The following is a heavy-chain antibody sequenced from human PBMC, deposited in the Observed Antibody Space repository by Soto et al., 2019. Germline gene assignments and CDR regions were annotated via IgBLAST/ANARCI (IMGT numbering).Heavy chain of an antibody. V-gene: IGHV3-23*01. J-gene: IGHJ6*02. CDR3: ANGARVTYYYYGMDV. CDR1: GFTFSSYA. D-gene: IGHD5-18*01. Sequence: VSLRLSCAASGFTFSSYAMSWVRQAPGKGLEWVSAISGSGGSTYYADSVKGRFTISRDNSKNTLYLQMNSLRAEDTAVYYCANGARVTYYYYGMDVWGQGTTVTVSS. CDR2: ISGSGGST.